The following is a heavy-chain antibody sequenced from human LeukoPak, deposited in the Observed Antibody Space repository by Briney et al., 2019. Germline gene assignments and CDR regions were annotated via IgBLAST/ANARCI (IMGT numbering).Heavy chain of an antibody. J-gene: IGHJ6*02. CDR2: ISSDGSNK. CDR1: GFAFSNHD. V-gene: IGHV3-30-3*01. CDR3: ASRVEVSYYGMDV. Sequence: GRSLRLSCVVSGFAFSNHDMHWVRQAPGKGLEWVAVISSDGSNKYHADSVKGRFTISRDNSKNTLHLQMNSLRAEDTAVYYCASRVEVSYYGMDVWGQGTTVTVSS. D-gene: IGHD3-10*01.